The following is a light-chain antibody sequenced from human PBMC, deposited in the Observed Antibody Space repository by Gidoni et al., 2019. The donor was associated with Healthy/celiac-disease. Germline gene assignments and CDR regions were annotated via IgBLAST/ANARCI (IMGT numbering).Light chain of an antibody. J-gene: IGKJ3*01. V-gene: IGKV1-39*01. CDR2: AAS. CDR1: QSISSY. CDR3: QQSYSTRVFT. Sequence: DIQLTQSPSSLSASVGDRVTITCRASQSISSYLNWYQQKPGKAPKLLIYAASSLQSGVPSRFSGSGSGTDFTLTISSLQPEDFATSSCQQSYSTRVFTFGHGTKVDIK.